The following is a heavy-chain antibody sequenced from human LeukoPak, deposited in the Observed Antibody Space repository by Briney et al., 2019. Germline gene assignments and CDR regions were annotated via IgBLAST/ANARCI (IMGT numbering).Heavy chain of an antibody. CDR3: ASSYYDSSGHYGMDV. CDR1: GYTFTSYG. D-gene: IGHD3-22*01. Sequence: ASVKVSCKASGYTFTSYGISWVRQAPGQGLEWMGWISAYNGNTNYAQKLQGRVTMTTDTSTSTAYMELRSLRSDDTAVYYCASSYYDSSGHYGMDVWGQGTTVTVSS. V-gene: IGHV1-18*01. CDR2: ISAYNGNT. J-gene: IGHJ6*02.